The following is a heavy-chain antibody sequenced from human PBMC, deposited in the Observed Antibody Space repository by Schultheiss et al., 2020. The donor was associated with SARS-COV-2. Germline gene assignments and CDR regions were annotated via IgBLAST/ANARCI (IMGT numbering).Heavy chain of an antibody. D-gene: IGHD5-12*01. CDR1: GFTFSSYA. V-gene: IGHV3-64*04. Sequence: GGSLRLSCSASGFTFSSYAMHWVRQAPGKGLEYVSAISSNGGSTYYADSVKGRFTISRDNSKNTLYLQMNSLRAEDTAVYYCARDGGYDSIDYWGQGTLVTVSS. CDR3: ARDGGYDSIDY. CDR2: ISSNGGST. J-gene: IGHJ4*02.